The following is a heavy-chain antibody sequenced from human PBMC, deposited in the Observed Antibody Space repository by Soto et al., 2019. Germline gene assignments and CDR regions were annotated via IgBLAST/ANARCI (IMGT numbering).Heavy chain of an antibody. V-gene: IGHV1-69*13. D-gene: IGHD3-22*01. J-gene: IGHJ5*01. CDR2: IIPIFGTP. CDR1: GGAFSSYA. CDR3: ARPYYSRATCFDV. Sequence: GASVKVSCKASGGAFSSYALTWVRQAPGQGLEWVGGIIPIFGTPNYAPKFQGRVTITADESTRTGYMELSSLTSEDTAMYYCARPYYSRATCFDVWGQGTPVTVSS.